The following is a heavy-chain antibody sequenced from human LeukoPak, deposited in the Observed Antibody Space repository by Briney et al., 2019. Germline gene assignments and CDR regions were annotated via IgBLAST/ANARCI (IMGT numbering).Heavy chain of an antibody. CDR2: IWYDGSNK. V-gene: IGHV3-33*01. CDR1: GFTFSSYG. Sequence: GGPLRLSCAASGFTFSSYGMHWVRQAPGKGLEWVAVIWYDGSNKYYADSVKGRFTISRDNSKNTLYLQMNSLRAEDTAVYYCAREQETYCSGGSCYWFDYWGQGTLVTVSS. J-gene: IGHJ4*02. CDR3: AREQETYCSGGSCYWFDY. D-gene: IGHD2-15*01.